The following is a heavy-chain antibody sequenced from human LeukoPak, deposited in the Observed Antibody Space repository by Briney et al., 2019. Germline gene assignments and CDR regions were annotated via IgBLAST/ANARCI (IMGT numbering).Heavy chain of an antibody. CDR2: INHSGST. J-gene: IGHJ6*02. D-gene: IGHD2-2*01. V-gene: IGHV4-34*01. Sequence: PSEALSLTCAVYGGSFSGCYWSWIRQPPGKGLEWIGEINHSGSTNYNPSLKSRVTISVDTSKNQFSLKLSSVTAADTAVYYCLGYCSSTSCYFRPHGMDVWGQGTTVTVSS. CDR3: LGYCSSTSCYFRPHGMDV. CDR1: GGSFSGCY.